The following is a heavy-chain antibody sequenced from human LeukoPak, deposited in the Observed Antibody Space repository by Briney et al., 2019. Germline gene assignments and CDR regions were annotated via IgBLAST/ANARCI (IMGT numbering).Heavy chain of an antibody. CDR2: ISGDGGST. D-gene: IGHD5-24*01. V-gene: IGHV3-43*02. Sequence: QPGGSLTLSCSASGFTFDDYAMHWARPAPGKGLEGVSLISGDGGSTYYADSVKGRFTISRDNRKNSLYLHMNSLRTEDTALYYCAKDIYPNVEMATIFDYWGQGTLVTVSS. J-gene: IGHJ4*02. CDR3: AKDIYPNVEMATIFDY. CDR1: GFTFDDYA.